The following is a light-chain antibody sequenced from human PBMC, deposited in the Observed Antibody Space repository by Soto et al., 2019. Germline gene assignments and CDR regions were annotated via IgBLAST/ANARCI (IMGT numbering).Light chain of an antibody. Sequence: QSVLTQPRSVSGSPGQSVTISCTGTSSDVGAYNYVSWYQQHPAKAPNLMIYDVSKRPSGVPDRFSGSKSGNTASLTISGPQAEDEGNYYCYPYPNSAYVFGTGTKVT. CDR2: DVS. J-gene: IGLJ1*01. CDR1: SSDVGAYNY. CDR3: YPYPNSAYV. V-gene: IGLV2-11*01.